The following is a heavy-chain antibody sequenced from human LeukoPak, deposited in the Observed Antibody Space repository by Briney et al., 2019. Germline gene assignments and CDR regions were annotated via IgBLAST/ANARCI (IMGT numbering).Heavy chain of an antibody. V-gene: IGHV4-31*03. CDR2: NSDGGNT. Sequence: SQTLSLTCTVSGGPINTGYYWNWIRQHPGKGLGCIGQNSDGGNTTYNPSLKGRVTMSVHTSQNHFSLKLSSVTAADTAVYYCARGDDPFDYWGQGSLVTVSS. CDR1: GGPINTGYY. CDR3: ARGDDPFDY. J-gene: IGHJ4*02.